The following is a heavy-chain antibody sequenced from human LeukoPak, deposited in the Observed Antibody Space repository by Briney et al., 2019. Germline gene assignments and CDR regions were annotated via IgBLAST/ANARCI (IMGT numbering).Heavy chain of an antibody. CDR2: ISPDDSDT. Sequence: GDSLNFSCEPSGYRFTTYWIGGVRQLHGRGREWVGTISPDDSDTRYSPSFQGQVVISADRSIRTAYLQWNSLKTSDTAMYYCVRQRGSSGTINHFDPWGQGTLVIVSS. J-gene: IGHJ5*02. D-gene: IGHD3-10*01. CDR1: GYRFTTYW. CDR3: VRQRGSSGTINHFDP. V-gene: IGHV5-51*01.